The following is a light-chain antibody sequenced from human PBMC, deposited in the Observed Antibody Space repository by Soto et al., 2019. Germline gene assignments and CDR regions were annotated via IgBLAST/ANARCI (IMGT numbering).Light chain of an antibody. CDR2: DVT. CDR3: SSYTSSITPVV. Sequence: QSALTQPASVSGSPGQSITMSGTGTSSDVGGYNFVSWYQQHPGKAPKLIIYDVTNRPSGVSNRFSGSKSGNTASLTISGLQAEDEADYYCSSYTSSITPVVFGGGTKLTVL. J-gene: IGLJ2*01. CDR1: SSDVGGYNF. V-gene: IGLV2-14*01.